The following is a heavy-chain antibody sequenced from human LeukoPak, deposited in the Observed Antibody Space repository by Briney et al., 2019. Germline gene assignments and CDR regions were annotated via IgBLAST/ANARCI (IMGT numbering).Heavy chain of an antibody. V-gene: IGHV4-34*01. CDR2: INHSGST. CDR3: ARAGPQGGSYNSPRFDY. D-gene: IGHD1-26*01. J-gene: IGHJ4*02. Sequence: PSETLSLTCAVYGGSFSGYYWSWIRQPPGKGLEWIGEINHSGSTNYNPSLKSRVTISVDTSKNQFSLKLSSVTAAYTAVYYCARAGPQGGSYNSPRFDYWGQGTLVTVSS. CDR1: GGSFSGYY.